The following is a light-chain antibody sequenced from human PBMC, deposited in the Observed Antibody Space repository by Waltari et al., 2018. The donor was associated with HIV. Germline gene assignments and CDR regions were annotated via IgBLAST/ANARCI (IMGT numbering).Light chain of an antibody. CDR2: LGS. CDR3: MQALETLLT. Sequence: DIVMTQSPLSLPVTPGEPAPISCRSSQSLLHSNGYNYLDWYLQKPGQSPQLLIYLGSNRASGVPDRFSGSGSGTDFTLKISRVEAEDVGVYYCMQALETLLTFGQGTKVEIK. J-gene: IGKJ1*01. CDR1: QSLLHSNGYNY. V-gene: IGKV2-28*01.